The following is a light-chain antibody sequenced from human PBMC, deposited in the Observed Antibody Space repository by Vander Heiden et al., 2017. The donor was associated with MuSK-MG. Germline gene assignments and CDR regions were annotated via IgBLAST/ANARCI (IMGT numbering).Light chain of an antibody. Sequence: DIQMTQSPSTLSAFVGDRVTITCRASQSISIKLAWYQQKPGKAPQLLIYQASSLESGVPTRFSGSGSGTEFTLTISSLQPDDFATYYCQHDVDYSYIFGQGTKLEIK. CDR3: QHDVDYSYI. CDR1: QSISIK. V-gene: IGKV1-5*03. CDR2: QAS. J-gene: IGKJ2*01.